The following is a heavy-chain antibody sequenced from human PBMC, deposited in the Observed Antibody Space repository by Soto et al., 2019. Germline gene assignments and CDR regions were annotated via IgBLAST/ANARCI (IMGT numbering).Heavy chain of an antibody. V-gene: IGHV5-51*01. CDR2: IYPGDSDT. CDR1: GYSFTSYW. D-gene: IGHD5-18*01. Sequence: GESLKISCKGSGYSFTSYWIGWVRQMPGKGLEWMGIIYPGDSDTRYSPSFQGQVTISADKSISTAYLQWSSLKASDTAMYYCARHVDTAMVDYYYYGMDVWGQGTTVTVS. CDR3: ARHVDTAMVDYYYYGMDV. J-gene: IGHJ6*02.